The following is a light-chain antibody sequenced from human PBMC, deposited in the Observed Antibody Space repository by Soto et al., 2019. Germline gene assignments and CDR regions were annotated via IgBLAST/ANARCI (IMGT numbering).Light chain of an antibody. J-gene: IGKJ2*03. V-gene: IGKV3-20*01. CDR2: GAS. CDR1: QIVARSN. Sequence: EIVLTQSPDTLSLSPGERATLSCRATQIVARSNLAWYQHRPGQAPRLLISGASTRAADTPDRFSGSGSGAQFTITFIRLEPEDFAVYYCHQYGSSPPYSFGQGTRMEI. CDR3: HQYGSSPPYS.